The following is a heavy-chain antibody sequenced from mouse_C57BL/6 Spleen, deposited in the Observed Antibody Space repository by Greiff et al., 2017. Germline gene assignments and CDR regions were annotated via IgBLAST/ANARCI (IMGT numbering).Heavy chain of an antibody. CDR2: IDPANGHT. CDR3: ARWEAPWYFEV. V-gene: IGHV14-3*01. Sequence: EVKLVESVAELVRPGASVKLSCTASGFNIKNTYMHWVKQRPEQGLEWIGRIDPANGHTKYAPKFQGKDTITADNSSNTAYLQLSSLTSEETAIYYCARWEAPWYFEVWGTGTTVTVSS. J-gene: IGHJ1*03. CDR1: GFNIKNTY. D-gene: IGHD4-1*01.